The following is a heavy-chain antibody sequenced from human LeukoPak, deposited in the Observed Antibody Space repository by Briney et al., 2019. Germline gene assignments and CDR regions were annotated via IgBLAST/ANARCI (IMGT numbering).Heavy chain of an antibody. CDR2: ISAYNGNT. D-gene: IGHD3-16*01. CDR1: GDTFSNNY. J-gene: IGHJ6*02. CDR3: ARVIPQGPYYYHGMDV. V-gene: IGHV1-18*04. Sequence: ASVKVSCKASGDTFSNNYVQWVRQAPGQGLEWMGWISAYNGNTNYAQKLQGRVTMTTDTSTSTAYMELRSLRSDDTALYYCARVIPQGPYYYHGMDVWGQGTTVTVSS.